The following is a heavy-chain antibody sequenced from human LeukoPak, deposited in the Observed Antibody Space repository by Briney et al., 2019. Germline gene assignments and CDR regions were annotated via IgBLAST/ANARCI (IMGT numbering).Heavy chain of an antibody. Sequence: PSETLSLTCTVSGGSISSYYRSWIRQPAGKGLEWIGRIYTSGSTNYNPSLKSRVTMSVDTSKNQFSLKLSSVTAADTAVYYCARGPRGFRLGNSYFDYWGQGTLVTVSS. CDR1: GGSISSYY. J-gene: IGHJ4*02. CDR3: ARGPRGFRLGNSYFDY. D-gene: IGHD6-25*01. V-gene: IGHV4-4*07. CDR2: IYTSGST.